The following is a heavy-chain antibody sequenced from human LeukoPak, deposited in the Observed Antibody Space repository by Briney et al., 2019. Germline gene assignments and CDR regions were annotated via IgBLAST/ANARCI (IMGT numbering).Heavy chain of an antibody. D-gene: IGHD6-19*01. V-gene: IGHV3-30-3*01. Sequence: GGSLRLSCAASGFTFSSYAMHWVRQAPGKGLEWVAVISYDGSNKYYADSVKGRFTISRDNSKNTLYLQMNSLRAEDTAVYYCARDQCGSSGCRYFDYWGQGTLVTVSS. J-gene: IGHJ4*02. CDR3: ARDQCGSSGCRYFDY. CDR2: ISYDGSNK. CDR1: GFTFSSYA.